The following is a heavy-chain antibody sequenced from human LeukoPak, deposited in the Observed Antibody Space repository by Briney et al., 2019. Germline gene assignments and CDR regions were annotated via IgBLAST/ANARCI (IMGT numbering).Heavy chain of an antibody. CDR2: INHSGST. Sequence: SETLSLTCAVYGGSFSGYYWSWIRQPPGKGLEWIGEINHSGSTNYNPSLKSRVTISVDTSKNQFPLKLSSVTAADTAVYYCARVLGKIVNGGTPDYWGQGTLVTVSS. CDR3: ARVLGKIVNGGTPDY. D-gene: IGHD4-23*01. J-gene: IGHJ4*02. V-gene: IGHV4-34*01. CDR1: GGSFSGYY.